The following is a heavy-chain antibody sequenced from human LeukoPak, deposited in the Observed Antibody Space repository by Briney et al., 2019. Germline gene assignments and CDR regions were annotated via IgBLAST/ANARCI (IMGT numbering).Heavy chain of an antibody. CDR2: INSDGSGT. CDR1: GFTFSSYW. CDR3: ARDQYSYGSLYYYYYYGMDV. Sequence: GGSLRLSCAASGFTFSSYWMHWVRQAPGKGLVWVSRINSDGSGTSYADSVKGRFTISRDNAKNTLYLQMNSLRAEDTAVYYCARDQYSYGSLYYYYYYGMDVWGQGTTVTVSS. J-gene: IGHJ6*02. V-gene: IGHV3-74*01. D-gene: IGHD5-18*01.